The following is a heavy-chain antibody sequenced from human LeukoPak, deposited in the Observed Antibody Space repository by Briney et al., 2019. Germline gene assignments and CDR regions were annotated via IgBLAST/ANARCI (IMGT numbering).Heavy chain of an antibody. V-gene: IGHV4-59*01. CDR2: VHYSGTA. CDR3: ARTCLTLAAAGPDAFDI. CDR1: DGSITNYD. D-gene: IGHD6-13*01. Sequence: PSETLSLTCTVSDGSITNYDWSWVRQPPGKGLEFIGHVHYSGTANYNPSLRSRVTISIDTSKKHFFLKLKSVTAADTAVYYCARTCLTLAAAGPDAFDIWGQGTMVTVSS. J-gene: IGHJ3*02.